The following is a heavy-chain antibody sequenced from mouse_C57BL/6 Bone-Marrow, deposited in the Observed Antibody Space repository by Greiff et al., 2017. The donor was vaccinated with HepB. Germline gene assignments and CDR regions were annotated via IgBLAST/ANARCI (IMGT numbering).Heavy chain of an antibody. V-gene: IGHV1-52*01. CDR3: ARYDYDDGGFAY. D-gene: IGHD2-4*01. Sequence: QVQLQQPGAELVRPGSSVKLYCKASGYTFTSYWMHWVKQRPIQGLEWIGNIDPSDSETHYNQKFKDKATLTVDKSSSTAYMQLSSLTSEDSAVYYCARYDYDDGGFAYWGQGTLVTVSA. CDR1: GYTFTSYW. J-gene: IGHJ3*01. CDR2: IDPSDSET.